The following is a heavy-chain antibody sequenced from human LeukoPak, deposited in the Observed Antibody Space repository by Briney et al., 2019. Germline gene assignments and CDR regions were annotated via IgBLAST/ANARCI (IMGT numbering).Heavy chain of an antibody. V-gene: IGHV1-2*04. Sequence: ASVKVSCKASGYTFTGYYIHWVRQAPGQGLEWMGWINANSGDTNYAQNFQDWVTMTRDTSISTAYMELSRLRFDDTAVYYCAGGYGEPNWFGPWGQGTLVTVSS. J-gene: IGHJ5*02. CDR1: GYTFTGYY. CDR3: AGGYGEPNWFGP. D-gene: IGHD4-17*01. CDR2: INANSGDT.